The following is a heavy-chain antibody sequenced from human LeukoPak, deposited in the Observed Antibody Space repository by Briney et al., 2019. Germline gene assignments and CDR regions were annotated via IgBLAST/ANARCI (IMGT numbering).Heavy chain of an antibody. CDR3: MNPNHYGSGR. CDR1: GFTFSSYV. V-gene: IGHV3-64D*06. J-gene: IGHJ4*02. CDR2: ISNNGGDT. D-gene: IGHD3-10*01. Sequence: GGSLRLSCSVSGFTFSSYVMHWVRQAPGKGLESVSGISNNGGDTYYADSVKGRFTISRDNSENTLYLQMSSLRPEDTAVYYCMNPNHYGSGRWGQGTLVTVSS.